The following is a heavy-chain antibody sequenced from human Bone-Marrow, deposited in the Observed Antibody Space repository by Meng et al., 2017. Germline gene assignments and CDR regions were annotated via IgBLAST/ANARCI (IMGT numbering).Heavy chain of an antibody. D-gene: IGHD1-1*01. CDR2: INHSGST. Sequence: QVPPQQWGAGLLKPSETLSLTCAVYGGSFSGYYWSWIRQPPGKGLEWIGEINHSGSTNYNPSLKSRVTISVDTSKNQFSLKLSSVTAADTAVYYCARGTRPLLFQHWGQGTLVTVSS. CDR1: GGSFSGYY. J-gene: IGHJ1*01. V-gene: IGHV4-34*01. CDR3: ARGTRPLLFQH.